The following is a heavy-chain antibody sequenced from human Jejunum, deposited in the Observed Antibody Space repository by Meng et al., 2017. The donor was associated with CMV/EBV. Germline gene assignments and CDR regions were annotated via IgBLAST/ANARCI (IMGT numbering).Heavy chain of an antibody. Sequence: QITLESAGPTLVKPTQTLTLTCTFTGFSLGISGVGVGWIRQPPGKALEWLALIYWDDDKRYSPSLKSKLTITKDTSKNQVVLTMTNMDPVDTATYYRTHRPMTSAYYYFDYWGQGTLVTVSS. CDR2: IYWDDDK. J-gene: IGHJ4*02. D-gene: IGHD3-22*01. V-gene: IGHV2-5*02. CDR3: THRPMTSAYYYFDY. CDR1: GFSLGISGVG.